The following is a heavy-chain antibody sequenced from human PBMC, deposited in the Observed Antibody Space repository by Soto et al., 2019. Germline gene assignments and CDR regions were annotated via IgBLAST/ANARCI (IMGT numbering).Heavy chain of an antibody. V-gene: IGHV1-18*01. CDR3: AGGKGSTSFYYYGMDF. CDR2: ISAYNGNT. D-gene: IGHD2-2*01. Sequence: ASVKVSCKASGYTFTSYGISWVRQAPGQGLEWMGWISAYNGNTNYAQKLQGRVTMTTDTSTSTAYMELRSLRSDDTAVYYCAGGKGSTSFYYYGMDFWGQGTTVTVSS. J-gene: IGHJ6*02. CDR1: GYTFTSYG.